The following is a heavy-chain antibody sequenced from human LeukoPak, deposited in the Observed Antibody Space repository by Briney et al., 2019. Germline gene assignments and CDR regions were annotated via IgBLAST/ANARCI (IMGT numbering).Heavy chain of an antibody. CDR1: GFTFNNNA. CDR2: INGGGDAT. J-gene: IGHJ3*01. CDR3: ARCTASCYANAFDV. V-gene: IGHV3-23*01. D-gene: IGHD2-2*01. Sequence: GGSLRLSCATSGFTFNNNAMSWVRQAPGKRLEWVSAINGGGDATEYADSVKGRFTISRDNSKNTLYLQMNSLRPEDTAVYYCARCTASCYANAFDVWGQGTLLTVSP.